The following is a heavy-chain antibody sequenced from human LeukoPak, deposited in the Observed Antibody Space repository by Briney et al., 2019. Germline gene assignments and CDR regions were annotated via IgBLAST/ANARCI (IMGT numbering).Heavy chain of an antibody. CDR2: IKQDGSEK. CDR3: ARDEIYYDILTGYRHFDY. V-gene: IGHV3-7*01. J-gene: IGHJ4*02. CDR1: GFTFNSYW. D-gene: IGHD3-9*01. Sequence: AGGSLRLSCAASGFTFNSYWMSWVRQAPGKGLEWVANIKQDGSEKYYVDSVKGRFTISRDNAKNSLYLQMNSLRAEDTAVYYCARDEIYYDILTGYRHFDYWGQGTLVTVSS.